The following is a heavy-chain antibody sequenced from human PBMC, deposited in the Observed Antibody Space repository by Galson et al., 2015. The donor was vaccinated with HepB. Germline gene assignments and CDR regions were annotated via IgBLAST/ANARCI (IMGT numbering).Heavy chain of an antibody. CDR2: IDTNTGNP. J-gene: IGHJ6*02. CDR3: AGEREGYYYYNMDV. Sequence: SVKVSCKASGYTFSSYAMNWVRQAPGQGLEWMGWIDTNTGNPTYAQGFTGRFVFSLDTSVSTAYLQISSLKAEDTAVYYCAGEREGYYYYNMDVWGQGTTVTVSS. CDR1: GYTFSSYA. V-gene: IGHV7-4-1*02.